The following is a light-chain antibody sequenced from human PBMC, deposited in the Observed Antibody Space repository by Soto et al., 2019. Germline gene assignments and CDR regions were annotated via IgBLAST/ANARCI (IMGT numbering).Light chain of an antibody. CDR2: DAS. CDR1: QSVRNC. CDR3: QQCNSFPGT. Sequence: IQVTQSPSTLSASIGDRVTITCRASQSVRNCLAWYQHKPGKAPKLLIYDASSLESGVPSRFSGSGSGTEFTLTISSLQTADFGTFYCQQCNSFPGTFGQGTKVEIK. J-gene: IGKJ1*01. V-gene: IGKV1-5*01.